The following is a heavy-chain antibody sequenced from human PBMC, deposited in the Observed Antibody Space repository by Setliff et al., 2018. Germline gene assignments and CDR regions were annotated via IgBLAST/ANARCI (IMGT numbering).Heavy chain of an antibody. Sequence: AASVKVSCKASGYTFTGYYMHWVRQAPGQGLEWMGWINPNSGGTNYAQKFQGWVTMTRDTSISTAYMELSRLRSDDTAVYYCARGRDFWSGYLVYWGQGTLVTV. V-gene: IGHV1-2*04. CDR3: ARGRDFWSGYLVY. CDR1: GYTFTGYY. D-gene: IGHD3-3*01. CDR2: INPNSGGT. J-gene: IGHJ4*02.